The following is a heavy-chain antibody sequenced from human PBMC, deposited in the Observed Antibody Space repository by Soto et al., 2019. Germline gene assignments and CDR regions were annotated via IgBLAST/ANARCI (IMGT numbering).Heavy chain of an antibody. V-gene: IGHV3-23*01. CDR2: ISGSGGST. CDR1: GFTFSSYA. J-gene: IGHJ4*02. D-gene: IGHD6-13*01. CDR3: AILPREQQLVPGVGGA. Sequence: EVQLLESGGGLVQPGGSLRLSCAASGFTFSSYAMSWVRQAPGKGLEWVSAISGSGGSTYYADSVKGRFTISRDNSKNTLDLQMSSLRAEDTDVYYCAILPREQQLVPGVGGAWGQGTLVTVSS.